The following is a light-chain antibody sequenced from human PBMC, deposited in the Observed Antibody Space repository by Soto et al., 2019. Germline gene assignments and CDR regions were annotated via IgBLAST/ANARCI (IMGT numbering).Light chain of an antibody. CDR1: QSVSSN. J-gene: IGKJ1*01. Sequence: ELVMTQSPATLSVSPGERATLSCRASQSVSSNLAWYQQKPAQAPRLLIYGASTRATGIPARFSGSGSGTEFTLTISSLQSEDFAVYYYQQYNNWPRTFGQGTKVEIK. CDR3: QQYNNWPRT. V-gene: IGKV3-15*01. CDR2: GAS.